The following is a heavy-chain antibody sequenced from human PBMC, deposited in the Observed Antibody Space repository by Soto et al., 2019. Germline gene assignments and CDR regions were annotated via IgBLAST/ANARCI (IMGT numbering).Heavy chain of an antibody. Sequence: PSETLSLTCTVSGGSISSGGYYWSWIRQHPGKGLEWIGYIYYSGSTYYNPSLKSRVTISVDTSKNQFSLKLSSVTAADTAVYYCARVNSSSFVKYYYMDVWGKGTTVTVSS. V-gene: IGHV4-31*03. CDR1: GGSISSGGYY. D-gene: IGHD6-6*01. CDR3: ARVNSSSFVKYYYMDV. J-gene: IGHJ6*03. CDR2: IYYSGST.